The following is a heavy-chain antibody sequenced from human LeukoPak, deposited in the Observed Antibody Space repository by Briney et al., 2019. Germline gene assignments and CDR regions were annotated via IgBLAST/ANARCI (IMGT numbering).Heavy chain of an antibody. Sequence: SETLSLTCTVSGGSISSYYWSWIRQPPGKGLEWIGYIYYSGSTNYNPSLKSRVTISVDTSKNQFSLKLSSVTAADTAVYYCARGYGSGSYYDAKTYYFDYWGQGTLVTVFS. J-gene: IGHJ4*02. CDR2: IYYSGST. V-gene: IGHV4-59*12. CDR1: GGSISSYY. D-gene: IGHD3-10*01. CDR3: ARGYGSGSYYDAKTYYFDY.